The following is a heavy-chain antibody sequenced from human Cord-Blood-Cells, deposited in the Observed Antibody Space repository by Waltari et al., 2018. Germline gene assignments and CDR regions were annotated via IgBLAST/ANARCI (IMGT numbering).Heavy chain of an antibody. V-gene: IGHV4-34*01. CDR3: ASSWELQGNWFDP. J-gene: IGHJ5*02. Sequence: QVQLQQWGAGLLKPSETLSLTCAVYGGSFSGYYWSWIRQPPGKGLEWIGEINHSGRTNSNPSLKSRVTISVDTSKNQFSLKLSSVTAADTAVYYCASSWELQGNWFDPWGQGTLVTVSS. CDR1: GGSFSGYY. CDR2: INHSGRT. D-gene: IGHD1-26*01.